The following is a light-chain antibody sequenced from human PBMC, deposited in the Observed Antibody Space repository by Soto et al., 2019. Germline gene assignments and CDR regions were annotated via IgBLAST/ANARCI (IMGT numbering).Light chain of an antibody. Sequence: DIQMTQSPFSLSASVGDRVTIACRASQSISGYLNWYQQKPGKAPKLLIYAASGLQGGVPSRFSGSGSETDFSLTISSLQHEDFATYYCQQSSSTPWTFGQGTKVEIK. J-gene: IGKJ1*01. CDR2: AAS. V-gene: IGKV1-39*01. CDR1: QSISGY. CDR3: QQSSSTPWT.